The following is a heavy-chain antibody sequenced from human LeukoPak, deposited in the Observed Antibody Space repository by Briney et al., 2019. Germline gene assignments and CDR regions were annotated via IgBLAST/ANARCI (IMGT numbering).Heavy chain of an antibody. CDR3: ARAGHNSESGGYDY. Sequence: ASVKVSCKPSGYTFIDHYIHWVRQAPGQGLESMGWIDPNIGNTNYAQKFQGRVTMTRDMSSSTAYIELSRLRSDDTAVYYCARAGHNSESGGYDYWGQGTLVTVSS. V-gene: IGHV1-2*02. CDR2: IDPNIGNT. J-gene: IGHJ4*02. D-gene: IGHD3-22*01. CDR1: GYTFIDHY.